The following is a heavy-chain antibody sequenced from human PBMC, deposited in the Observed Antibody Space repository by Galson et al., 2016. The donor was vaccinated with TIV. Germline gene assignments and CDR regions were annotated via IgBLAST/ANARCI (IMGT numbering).Heavy chain of an antibody. Sequence: SLRLSCAASGFTFSNARMNWVRQAPEKGLEWVAVISHDENNKYYSDSVKGRFTTSRENYKSTTYLQMNLLKTEDTAVYYCARDTASVYGRGSLLDSWGQGILVTVSS. D-gene: IGHD3-10*01. J-gene: IGHJ5*01. CDR2: ISHDENNK. CDR3: ARDTASVYGRGSLLDS. V-gene: IGHV3-30-3*01. CDR1: GFTFSNAR.